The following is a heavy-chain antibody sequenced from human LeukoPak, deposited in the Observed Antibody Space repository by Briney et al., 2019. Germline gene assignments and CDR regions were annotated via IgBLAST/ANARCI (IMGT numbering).Heavy chain of an antibody. CDR2: ISAYNGNT. V-gene: IGHV1-18*01. CDR3: ARGLIGELPTGAFDI. J-gene: IGHJ3*02. CDR1: GYTFTSYG. D-gene: IGHD1-26*01. Sequence: GASVKVSCKASGYTFTSYGISWVRQAPGQGLEWMGWISAYNGNTNYAQKLQGRVTMTTDTSTSTAYMELRSLRSDDTAVYYCARGLIGELPTGAFDIWGQGTMVTVSS.